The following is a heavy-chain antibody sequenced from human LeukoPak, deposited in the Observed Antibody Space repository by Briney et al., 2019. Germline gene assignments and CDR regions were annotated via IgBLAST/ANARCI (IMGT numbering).Heavy chain of an antibody. D-gene: IGHD6-6*01. CDR1: GFTFTLSSYG. V-gene: IGHV3-33*01. CDR3: SRYNTSSWDY. Sequence: PGGSLRLSCAASGFTFTLSSYGMHWVRQAPGKGLEWVAVISYEGSLKYYADSVKGRFTISRDTSKNMLYLQMNSLRAEDTAVYYCSRYNTSSWDYWGQGTLVTVPS. CDR2: ISYEGSLK. J-gene: IGHJ4*02.